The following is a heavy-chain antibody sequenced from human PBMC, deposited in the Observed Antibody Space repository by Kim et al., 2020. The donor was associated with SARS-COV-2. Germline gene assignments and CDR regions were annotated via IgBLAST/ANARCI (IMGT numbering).Heavy chain of an antibody. V-gene: IGHV3-23*01. J-gene: IGHJ4*02. CDR3: AKAPLRVVVTAATADY. D-gene: IGHD2-2*01. CDR2: ISGSGGST. Sequence: GGSLRLSCAASGFTFSSYAMSWVRQAPGKGLEWVSAISGSGGSTYYADSVKGRFTISRDNSKNTLYLQMNSLRAEDTAVYYCAKAPLRVVVTAATADYWGPGNLGTVSS. CDR1: GFTFSSYA.